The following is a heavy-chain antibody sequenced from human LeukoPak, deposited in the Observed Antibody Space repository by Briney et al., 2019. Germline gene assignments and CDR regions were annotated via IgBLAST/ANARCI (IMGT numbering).Heavy chain of an antibody. Sequence: GGSLRLSCAASGFTFDDYAMHWVRQAPGKGLEWVSGISWNSGSIGYADSVKGRFTISRDNAKNSLYLQMNSLRAEDTALYYCAKDLWFGESTPGFDYWGQGALVTVSS. CDR1: GFTFDDYA. D-gene: IGHD3-10*01. V-gene: IGHV3-9*01. CDR3: AKDLWFGESTPGFDY. CDR2: ISWNSGSI. J-gene: IGHJ4*02.